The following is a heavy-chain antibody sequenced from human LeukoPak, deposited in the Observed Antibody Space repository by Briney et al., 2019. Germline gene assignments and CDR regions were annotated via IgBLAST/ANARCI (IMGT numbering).Heavy chain of an antibody. J-gene: IGHJ4*02. D-gene: IGHD6-13*01. Sequence: GGSLRLSCAASGFTFSSYWMHWVRQAPGKGLVWVLRINSDGSSTSYADSVKGRFTISRDNAKNTLYLQMNSLRDEDTAVYHCASGVPGIAAHNDYWGQGTLVTVSS. V-gene: IGHV3-74*01. CDR2: INSDGSST. CDR3: ASGVPGIAAHNDY. CDR1: GFTFSSYW.